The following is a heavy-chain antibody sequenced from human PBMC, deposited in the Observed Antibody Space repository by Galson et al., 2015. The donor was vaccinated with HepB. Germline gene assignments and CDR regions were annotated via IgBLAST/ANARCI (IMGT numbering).Heavy chain of an antibody. V-gene: IGHV3-21*01. Sequence: SLRLSCAASGFTFSSYSMNWVCQAPGKGLEWVSSISSSTSYIYYADSVKGRFTISRDNAKNSLYLQMNSLRAEDTAVYYCARESVSSIVVVRYNWFDPWGQGTLVTVSS. CDR2: ISSSTSYI. CDR3: ARESVSSIVVVRYNWFDP. CDR1: GFTFSSYS. J-gene: IGHJ5*02. D-gene: IGHD2-21*01.